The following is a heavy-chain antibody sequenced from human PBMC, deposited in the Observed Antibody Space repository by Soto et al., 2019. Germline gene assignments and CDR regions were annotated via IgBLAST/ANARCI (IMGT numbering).Heavy chain of an antibody. CDR3: ARDGAMPFTVTTEEYFDL. CDR1: GYTFTSYG. V-gene: IGHV1-18*01. CDR2: ISAYNGNT. Sequence: QVQLVQSGAEVKKPGASVKVSCKASGYTFTSYGISWVRQAPGQGLEWMGWISAYNGNTNYAQKLQGRVTMTTDTSTSTAYMELRSLRSDDTAVYYCARDGAMPFTVTTEEYFDLWGRGTLVTVSS. J-gene: IGHJ2*01. D-gene: IGHD4-17*01.